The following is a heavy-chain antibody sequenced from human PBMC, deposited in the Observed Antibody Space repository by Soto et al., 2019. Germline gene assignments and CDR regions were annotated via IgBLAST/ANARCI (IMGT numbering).Heavy chain of an antibody. CDR1: GDLSPSSW. D-gene: IGHD3-3*01. CDR3: VTMTMNRKVGWFAS. J-gene: IGHJ5*01. Sequence: EVHLAQSGAEVKKAGASLKISCKASGDLSPSSWIGWVRQTPGKGLEWMGIIYPGDSDTRYNPSFQGQVSVSIDRSTRTAYLQWSRLKAADSGMYFCVTMTMNRKVGWFASWGQGTPVTISS. V-gene: IGHV5-51*03. CDR2: IYPGDSDT.